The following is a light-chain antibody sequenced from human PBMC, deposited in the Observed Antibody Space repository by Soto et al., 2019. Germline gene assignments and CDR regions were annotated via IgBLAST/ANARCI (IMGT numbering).Light chain of an antibody. Sequence: IQMTLSPSFLPASIGESVTMTCRSSQTIIGYLNWYQQKPGKAPKLLIYKASTLKSGVPSRFSGSGSGTEFTLTISSLQPEDFATYYCQQYKIYSQTFGQGTKVDIK. CDR2: KAS. CDR3: QQYKIYSQT. V-gene: IGKV1-5*03. J-gene: IGKJ1*01. CDR1: QTIIGY.